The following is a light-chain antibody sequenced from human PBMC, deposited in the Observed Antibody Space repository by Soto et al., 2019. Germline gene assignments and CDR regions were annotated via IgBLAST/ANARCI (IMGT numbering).Light chain of an antibody. CDR3: QVWDSSSDPWV. CDR1: NIGSKS. Sequence: SYELTQPPSVSVAPGKTARVTCGGDNIGSKSVHWYQQKPGQAPVLVIYYGSDRPSGIPERSSGSNSGNTATLTISRVEAGDEADYYCQVWDSSSDPWVFGGGTKVTVL. CDR2: YGS. J-gene: IGLJ3*02. V-gene: IGLV3-21*04.